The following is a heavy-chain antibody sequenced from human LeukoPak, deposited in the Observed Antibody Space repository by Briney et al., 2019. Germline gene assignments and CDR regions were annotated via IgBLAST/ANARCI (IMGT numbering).Heavy chain of an antibody. D-gene: IGHD1-26*01. V-gene: IGHV3-7*01. CDR3: ARDPIVGDTGGGDY. CDR2: INGDGSIE. Sequence: GGSLRLSCAASGFTFSSYWMTWVRQAPGKGLEWVSNINGDGSIENYVHSVRGRFSIFRDNAKDALCLQMNILRVDDTAIYYCARDPIVGDTGGGDYWGQGTLVTVSS. CDR1: GFTFSSYW. J-gene: IGHJ4*02.